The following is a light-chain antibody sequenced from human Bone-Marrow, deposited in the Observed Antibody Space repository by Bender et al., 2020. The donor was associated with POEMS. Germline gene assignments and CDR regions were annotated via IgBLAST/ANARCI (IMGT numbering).Light chain of an antibody. Sequence: QSVLTQPPSVSGAPGHSVTISCTGSNSNLGTGYDAHWYQHLPGAAPKLLIYGDTNRPSGVPDRFSGSRSGTSASLTITGLQAEDESDYYCQSSDNVGGSEVFGGGTKLTVL. CDR1: NSNLGTGYD. V-gene: IGLV1-40*01. CDR3: QSSDNVGGSEV. CDR2: GDT. J-gene: IGLJ2*01.